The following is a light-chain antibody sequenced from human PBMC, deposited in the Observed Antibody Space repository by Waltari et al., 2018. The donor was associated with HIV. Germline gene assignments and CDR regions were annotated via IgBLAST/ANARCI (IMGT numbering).Light chain of an antibody. CDR2: EVS. J-gene: IGLJ2*01. V-gene: IGLV1-44*01. CDR1: SSNIGSNT. Sequence: QSVLTQPPSASGTPGQRVTISCSGSSSNIGSNTVNWYQQLPGTAPKLMIYEVSKRPSGVSNRFSGSKSGNTASLTISGLQAEDEADYYCCSYAGSSTLFGGGTKLTVL. CDR3: CSYAGSSTL.